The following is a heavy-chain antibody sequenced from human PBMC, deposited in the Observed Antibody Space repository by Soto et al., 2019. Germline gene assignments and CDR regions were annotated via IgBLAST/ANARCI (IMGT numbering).Heavy chain of an antibody. V-gene: IGHV1-3*04. D-gene: IGHD4-17*01. CDR2: INTGNGNT. J-gene: IGHJ4*02. CDR1: GETFTSYA. CDR3: ARDKVDYGDFVDY. Sequence: ASVKVTCTDSGETFTSYAMHWVRQATGQRLEWMGWINTGNGNTKYSQKFQGRVTITRDTSTSTAYMELRSLRSDDTAVYYCARDKVDYGDFVDYWGQGTLVTVSS.